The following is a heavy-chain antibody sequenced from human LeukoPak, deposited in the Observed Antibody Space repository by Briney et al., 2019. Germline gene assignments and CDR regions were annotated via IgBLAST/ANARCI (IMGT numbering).Heavy chain of an antibody. V-gene: IGHV1-8*03. CDR1: GYTFTSYD. CDR3: ARGPGPWYDSSGYFGRRAFDI. CDR2: MNPNSGNT. D-gene: IGHD3-22*01. Sequence: GASVKVSCKASGYTFTSYDINWVRQATGQGLEWMGWMNPNSGNTGYAQKFQGRVTITRNTSISTAYMDLSSLRSEDTAVYYCARGPGPWYDSSGYFGRRAFDIWGQGTMVTVSS. J-gene: IGHJ3*02.